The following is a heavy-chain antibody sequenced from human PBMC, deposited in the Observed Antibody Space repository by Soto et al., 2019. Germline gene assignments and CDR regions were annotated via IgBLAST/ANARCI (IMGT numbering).Heavy chain of an antibody. CDR1: GYTFTTYD. J-gene: IGHJ4*02. V-gene: IGHV1-8*01. D-gene: IGHD5-12*01. CDR2: MNPNSGDT. Sequence: QVQLVQSGAEVQKPGASVKVSCKASGYTFTTYDINWVRQATGQGLEWMGWMNPNSGDTGYVQKFQGRVTMTRNTSISTAYMELSSLRSEDTAVYYCARGRGYDASFDYWGQGTLVTVSS. CDR3: ARGRGYDASFDY.